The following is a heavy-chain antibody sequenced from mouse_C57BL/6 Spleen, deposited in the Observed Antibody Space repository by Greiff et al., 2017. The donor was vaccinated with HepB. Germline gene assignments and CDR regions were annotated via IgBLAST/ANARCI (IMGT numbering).Heavy chain of an antibody. D-gene: IGHD2-3*01. CDR2: IDPSDSET. V-gene: IGHV1-52*01. CDR1: GYTFTSYW. CDR3: ARYRPLYDGYSYYAMDY. Sequence: QVQLQQSGAELVRPGSSVKLSCKASGYTFTSYWMHWVKQRPIQGLEWIGNIDPSDSETHYNQKFKDKATLTVDKSSSTAYMQLSSLTSEDSAVYYCARYRPLYDGYSYYAMDYWGQGTSVTVSS. J-gene: IGHJ4*01.